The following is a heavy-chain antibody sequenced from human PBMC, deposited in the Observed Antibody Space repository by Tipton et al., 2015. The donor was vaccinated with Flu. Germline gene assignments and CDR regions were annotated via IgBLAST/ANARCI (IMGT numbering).Heavy chain of an antibody. CDR2: MYTNGDT. CDR1: GASIGSGSYY. D-gene: IGHD2-2*01. J-gene: IGHJ4*02. Sequence: LRLSCTVSGASIGSGSYYWSWIRQPAGKGLEWIGRMYTNGDTNTNPTLNSRISISLDTSKNQFSLELSSVTTADTAVYYCAHGARIPYYFNYWGPGTLVTVSS. V-gene: IGHV4-61*02. CDR3: AHGARIPYYFNY.